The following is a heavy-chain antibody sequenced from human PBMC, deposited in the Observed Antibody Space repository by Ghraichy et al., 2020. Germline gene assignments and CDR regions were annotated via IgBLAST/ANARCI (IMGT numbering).Heavy chain of an antibody. J-gene: IGHJ6*02. Sequence: GGSLRLSCIASGFTFSNYAMTWVRQAPGKGLEWVSGISGSGEGSYYADAVRGRFIISRDNSKNTVTLQMNGLGVEDTAIYYCVKDLTRDKKYFGMDVLGRGPPVTGSS. V-gene: IGHV3-23*01. CDR1: GFTFSNYA. CDR3: VKDLTRDKKYFGMDV. CDR2: ISGSGEGS. D-gene: IGHD3-9*01.